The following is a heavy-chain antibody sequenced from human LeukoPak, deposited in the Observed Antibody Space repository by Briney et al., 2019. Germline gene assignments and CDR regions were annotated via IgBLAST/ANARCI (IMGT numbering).Heavy chain of an antibody. CDR3: AKWEYSSSGFDP. V-gene: IGHV3-23*01. Sequence: GGSLRLSCAASGFTFSSYAMSWVRQAPGKGLEWVSAISGSGGTTYYADSVKGRFTISRDNSKNTLYLQMNSLRAEDTAVYYCAKWEYSSSGFDPWGQGTLVTVSS. CDR2: ISGSGGTT. D-gene: IGHD6-6*01. J-gene: IGHJ5*02. CDR1: GFTFSSYA.